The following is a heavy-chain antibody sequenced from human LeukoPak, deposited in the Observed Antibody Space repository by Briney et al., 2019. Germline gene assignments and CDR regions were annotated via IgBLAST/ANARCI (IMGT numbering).Heavy chain of an antibody. CDR3: ARGDSGSFGY. CDR2: IYYSGTT. D-gene: IGHD3-10*01. J-gene: IGHJ4*02. CDR1: GGSISSYY. V-gene: IGHV4-59*01. Sequence: PSETLSLTCTVSGGSISSYYWSWIRQPPGKVLEWIGYIYYSGTTYYNPSLKSRVTISADTSKNQFSLKLSSVTAADTAVYYCARGDSGSFGYWGQGTLVTVSS.